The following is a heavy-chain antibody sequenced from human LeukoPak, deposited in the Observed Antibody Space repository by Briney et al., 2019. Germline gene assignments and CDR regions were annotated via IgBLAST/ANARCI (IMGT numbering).Heavy chain of an antibody. J-gene: IGHJ4*02. CDR3: TTRPLGSWSGNSCQGLDY. CDR1: GYTFSSYD. D-gene: IGHD2-2*01. CDR2: FSGSGGST. V-gene: IGHV3-23*01. Sequence: PGGSLRLSCAASGYTFSSYDMSCVRQAPGKGVECISGFSGSGGSTYYADSERRRFTISRDNSKNTLYLQINNERAEHTAMHLCTTRPLGSWSGNSCQGLDYWGQGSLVTAPS.